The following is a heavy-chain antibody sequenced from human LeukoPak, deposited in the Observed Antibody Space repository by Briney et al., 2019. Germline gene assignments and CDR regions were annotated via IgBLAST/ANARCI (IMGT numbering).Heavy chain of an antibody. D-gene: IGHD3-22*01. Sequence: SETLSLTCTVYGGSFTDYFWTWIRHSPGQGLGWIGEINDYTGDTNYNPSLNSRVSISLQKSKNQFSLYLRSVNPADTAVYYCSRGRIAKMGVVHSFPYGMDVWGQGTTVTVSS. CDR1: GGSFTDYF. V-gene: IGHV4-34*01. J-gene: IGHJ6*02. CDR3: SRGRIAKMGVVHSFPYGMDV. CDR2: INDYTGDT.